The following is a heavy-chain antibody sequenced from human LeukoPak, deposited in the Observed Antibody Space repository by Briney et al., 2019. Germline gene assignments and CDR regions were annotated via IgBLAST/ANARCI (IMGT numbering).Heavy chain of an antibody. J-gene: IGHJ4*02. CDR2: ITGSGGST. D-gene: IGHD3-10*01. Sequence: GGSLRLSCAASGFTFSSYAMSWVRQAPGKGLEWVSTITGSGGSTSYADSVKGRFTISRDNSRSTLYLQMNSLRPEDTAIYYCAREGYYGSGSPPSLYFDYWGQGTLVTVSS. V-gene: IGHV3-23*01. CDR3: AREGYYGSGSPPSLYFDY. CDR1: GFTFSSYA.